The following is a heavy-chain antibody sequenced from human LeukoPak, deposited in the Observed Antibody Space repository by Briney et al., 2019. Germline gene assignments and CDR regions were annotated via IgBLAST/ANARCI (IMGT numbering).Heavy chain of an antibody. V-gene: IGHV3-30*18. Sequence: GRSLRLSCAASGFTLSSYGMHWVRQAPGKGLEWVAVISYDGSNKYYADSVKGRFTISRDNSKNTLYLQMNSLRAEDTAVYYCAKDIGRGWYLLYFDYWGQGTLVTVSS. CDR2: ISYDGSNK. CDR1: GFTLSSYG. J-gene: IGHJ4*02. D-gene: IGHD6-19*01. CDR3: AKDIGRGWYLLYFDY.